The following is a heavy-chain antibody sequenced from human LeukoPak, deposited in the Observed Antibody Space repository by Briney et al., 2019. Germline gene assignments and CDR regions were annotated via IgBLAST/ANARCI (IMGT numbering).Heavy chain of an antibody. Sequence: ASVKVSCKASGYTFTSYAMNWVRQAPGQGLEWMGWISAYNGNTNYAQKLQGRVTMTTDTSTSTAYMELRSLRSDDTAVYYCARDRHRIAAGDLDYWGQGTLVTVSS. CDR2: ISAYNGNT. CDR1: GYTFTSYA. D-gene: IGHD6-13*01. CDR3: ARDRHRIAAGDLDY. J-gene: IGHJ4*02. V-gene: IGHV1-18*01.